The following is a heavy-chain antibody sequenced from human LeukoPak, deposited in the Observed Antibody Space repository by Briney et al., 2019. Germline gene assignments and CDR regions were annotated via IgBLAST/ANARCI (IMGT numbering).Heavy chain of an antibody. CDR3: ARELRSGSSQDGYFDC. J-gene: IGHJ4*02. CDR2: LSSGSSYI. CDR1: AFTFSSYT. Sequence: GGSLRLSCAASAFTFSSYTMNWDRQAPGKGLEWVPSLSSGSSYIYYTDSVKGRFTISRDNATNSLYLQMNSLRAEDTAVYYCARELRSGSSQDGYFDCWGQGTLVTVSS. D-gene: IGHD3-10*01. V-gene: IGHV3-21*06.